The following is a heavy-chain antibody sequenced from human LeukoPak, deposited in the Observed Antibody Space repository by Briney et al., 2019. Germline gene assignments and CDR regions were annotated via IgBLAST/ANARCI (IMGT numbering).Heavy chain of an antibody. CDR3: ARGYQSNANWFDP. V-gene: IGHV3-7*01. CDR1: GFTFSNYV. D-gene: IGHD2-2*01. CDR2: IKQDGSEK. Sequence: PGGSLRLSCASSGFTFSNYVLYWVRQAPGKGLEWVANIKQDGSEKYYVDSAKGRFTISRDNAKNSLYLQMNSLRAEDTAVYYCARGYQSNANWFDPWGQGTLVTVSS. J-gene: IGHJ5*02.